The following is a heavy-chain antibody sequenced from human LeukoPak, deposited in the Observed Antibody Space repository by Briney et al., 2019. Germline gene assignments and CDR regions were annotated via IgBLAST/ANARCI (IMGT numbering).Heavy chain of an antibody. CDR3: STSPSFGSSWYQFNY. Sequence: GGSLRLSCAASGFTFSSYWMHWVRQAPGKGLVWVSRITAGTNSADSVKGRFTISRDNAKNTLYLQMNSLRAEDTAVYYCSTSPSFGSSWYQFNYWGQGTLVTVSS. J-gene: IGHJ4*02. V-gene: IGHV3-74*01. CDR2: ITAGT. D-gene: IGHD6-13*01. CDR1: GFTFSSYW.